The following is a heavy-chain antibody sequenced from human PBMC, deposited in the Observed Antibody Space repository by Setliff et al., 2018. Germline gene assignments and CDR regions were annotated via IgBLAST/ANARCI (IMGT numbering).Heavy chain of an antibody. V-gene: IGHV4-39*07. J-gene: IGHJ4*02. Sequence: SETLSLTCNVSGVSFSSTTFYWAWILQSPGKGLEWIGSVSFFGSAYYNPSLQSRGAISLDTSRNQFSLELSSVTAADTAVYYCARDPGVHSGTWCLDSWGQGTQVTVSS. CDR3: ARDPGVHSGTWCLDS. CDR2: VSFFGSA. CDR1: GVSFSSTTFY. D-gene: IGHD2-8*01.